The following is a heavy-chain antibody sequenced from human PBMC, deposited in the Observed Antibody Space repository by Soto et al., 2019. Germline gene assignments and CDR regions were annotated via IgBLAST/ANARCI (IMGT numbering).Heavy chain of an antibody. CDR1: GFTFSSYA. J-gene: IGHJ3*02. CDR2: ISGSGGST. CDR3: AKGSDIVVVPAAIPMGAFDI. D-gene: IGHD2-2*01. Sequence: PGGSLRLSCAASGFTFSSYAMSWVRQAPGKGLEWVSAISGSGGSTYYADSVKGRFTISRDNSKNTLYLQTNSLRAEDTAVYYCAKGSDIVVVPAAIPMGAFDIWGQGTMVTVSS. V-gene: IGHV3-23*01.